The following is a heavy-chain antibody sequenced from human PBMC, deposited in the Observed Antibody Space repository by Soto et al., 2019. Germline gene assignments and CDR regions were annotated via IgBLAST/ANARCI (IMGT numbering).Heavy chain of an antibody. J-gene: IGHJ6*02. D-gene: IGHD1-1*01. CDR3: AKGNDYHYGMEV. CDR1: GFTFSKYA. Sequence: GGSLRLSCTGSGFTFSKYAMSWVRRAPGQGLEYVSTISGGGDTTYYADSVKGHFIISRDNSKNTQYLQLSNLRAEDKTIYYFAKGNDYHYGMEVWGQGATVTVCS. V-gene: IGHV3-23*01. CDR2: ISGGGDTT.